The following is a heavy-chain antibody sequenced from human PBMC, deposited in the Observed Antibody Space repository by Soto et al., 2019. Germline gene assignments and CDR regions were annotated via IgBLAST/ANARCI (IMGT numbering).Heavy chain of an antibody. CDR1: GGSVGTASYY. V-gene: IGHV4-61*01. D-gene: IGHD3-10*02. CDR3: ARDHDMFDSPPRSTKLYHGMES. CDR2: VYYRGDT. Sequence: SETLSLTCTFSGGSVGTASYYCSWMRQTPWKGLEWIGHVYYRGDTNYNPSLRGRVTISLDTSQNELSLKVTSVTTADTAVYYCARDHDMFDSPPRSTKLYHGMESWGRGTTVIVS. J-gene: IGHJ6*01.